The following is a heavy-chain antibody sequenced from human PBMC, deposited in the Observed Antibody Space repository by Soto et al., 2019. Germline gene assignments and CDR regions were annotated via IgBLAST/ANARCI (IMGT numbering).Heavy chain of an antibody. V-gene: IGHV6-1*01. D-gene: IGHD2-2*01. Sequence: QVLLQQSGPGLVKPSQTLSLTCAISGDSVSRNSAAWNWIRQSPSRGLEWLGRTYYTSKWYNNYAESVKRLNTILTVPSENQFSLPLYPGTRGDTAVDCCAGGCHYPYAMDVWGQGTTVTVSS. CDR1: GDSVSRNSAA. CDR2: TYYTSKWYN. J-gene: IGHJ6*02. CDR3: AGGCHYPYAMDV.